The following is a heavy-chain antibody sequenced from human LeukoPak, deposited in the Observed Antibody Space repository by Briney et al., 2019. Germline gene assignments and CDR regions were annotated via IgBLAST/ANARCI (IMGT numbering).Heavy chain of an antibody. V-gene: IGHV3-30-3*01. CDR1: GFTFSSYA. J-gene: IGHJ3*02. D-gene: IGHD3-16*02. CDR2: ISYDGSNK. Sequence: GGSLRLSCAASGFTFSSYAMHWVRQAPGKGLEWVAVISYDGSNKYYADSVKGRFTISRDNSKNTLYLQMNSLRAEDTVVYYCARVREGRSLYDYVWGSYRLLSDAFDIWGQGTMVTVSS. CDR3: ARVREGRSLYDYVWGSYRLLSDAFDI.